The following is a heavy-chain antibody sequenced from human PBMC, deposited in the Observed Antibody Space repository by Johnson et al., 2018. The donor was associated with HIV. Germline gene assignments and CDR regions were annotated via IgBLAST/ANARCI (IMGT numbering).Heavy chain of an antibody. D-gene: IGHD2-15*01. Sequence: VQLVESGGGLVQPAGSLTLSCAASGFTFSTYWMHCVRQAPGKGLVWVSRINSDGSSTSYADSVKGRFTISRDNSKNTLYLQMNSLRAEDTAVYYCATRYYHPYSKEIAAFDIWGQGTMVTVSS. CDR1: GFTFSTYW. J-gene: IGHJ3*02. CDR2: INSDGSST. CDR3: ATRYYHPYSKEIAAFDI. V-gene: IGHV3-74*02.